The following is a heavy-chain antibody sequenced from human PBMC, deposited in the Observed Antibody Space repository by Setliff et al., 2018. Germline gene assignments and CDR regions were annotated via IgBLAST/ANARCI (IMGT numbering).Heavy chain of an antibody. CDR1: GFTFSGSA. D-gene: IGHD6-13*01. CDR2: IRSKSDSYAT. Sequence: GGSLSLSCAASGFTFSGSAMYWVRQASGKGLEWVGRIRSKSDSYATIYAASVRGRFTISRDDSKNTAHLQMNSLKTEDTAVYYCAAAPAGSDVFDMWGQGTMVTVSS. V-gene: IGHV3-73*01. J-gene: IGHJ3*02. CDR3: AAAPAGSDVFDM.